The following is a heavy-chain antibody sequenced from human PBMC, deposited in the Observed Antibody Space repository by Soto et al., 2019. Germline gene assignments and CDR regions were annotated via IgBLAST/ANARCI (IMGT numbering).Heavy chain of an antibody. CDR3: ARGNYGPGSAFCGMDV. Sequence: ASVKVSCKASGYTFTSHYMHWVRQAPGQGLEWMGIINPSGSSTSYAQKFQGRVTMTRDTSTSTVYMELNSLRSEDTAVYYCARGNYGPGSAFCGMDVWGQGTTVTVSS. CDR2: INPSGSST. CDR1: GYTFTSHY. V-gene: IGHV1-46*01. J-gene: IGHJ6*02. D-gene: IGHD3-10*01.